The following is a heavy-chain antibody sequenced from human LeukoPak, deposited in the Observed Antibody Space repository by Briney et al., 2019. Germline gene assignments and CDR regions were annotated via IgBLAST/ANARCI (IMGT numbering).Heavy chain of an antibody. D-gene: IGHD6-19*01. V-gene: IGHV3-30*14. CDR1: GFTFSSYA. Sequence: QSGGSLRLSCAASGFTFSSYAMHWVRQALGKGLEWVAVISYDGSNKYYADSVKGRFTISRDNSKNTLYLQMNSLRAEDTAVYYCARGAVQPSSGWYYFDYWGQGTLVTVSS. CDR2: ISYDGSNK. CDR3: ARGAVQPSSGWYYFDY. J-gene: IGHJ4*02.